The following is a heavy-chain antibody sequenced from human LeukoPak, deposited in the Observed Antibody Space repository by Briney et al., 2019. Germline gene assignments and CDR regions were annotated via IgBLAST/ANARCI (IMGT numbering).Heavy chain of an antibody. Sequence: GGSLRLSCSASGFTFSSYAMHWVRQAPGKGLEYVSAINSNGGTTYYSDSVKGRFTISRDNSKNTLYLQMSSLRAEDTAVYYCVKMGTYYYDNSGSNYWGQGTLVSVSS. CDR3: VKMGTYYYDNSGSNY. CDR1: GFTFSSYA. CDR2: INSNGGTT. J-gene: IGHJ4*02. D-gene: IGHD3-22*01. V-gene: IGHV3-64D*09.